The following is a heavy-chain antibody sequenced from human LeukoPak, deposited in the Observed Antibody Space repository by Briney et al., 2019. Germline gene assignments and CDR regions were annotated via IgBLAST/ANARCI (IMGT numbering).Heavy chain of an antibody. CDR2: IYPRDGST. V-gene: IGHV1-46*01. CDR3: ARDQEGFDY. CDR1: GYTFTSNY. Sequence: ASVKVSCKPSGYTFTSNYIHWVRQAPGQGLEWMGVIYPRDGSTSYAQKFQGRVTVTRDTSTSTVHMELSGLRSEDTAVYYCARDQEGFDYWGQGTLVTVSS. J-gene: IGHJ4*02.